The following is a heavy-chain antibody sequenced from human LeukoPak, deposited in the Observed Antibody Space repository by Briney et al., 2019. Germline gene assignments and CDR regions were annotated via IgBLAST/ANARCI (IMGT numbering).Heavy chain of an antibody. Sequence: GGSLRLSCAASGFTFSSYWMSWVRQAPGKGLEWVANIKQDGSEKYYVDSVKGRFTISRDNAKSSLYLQMNSLRAEDTAVYYCARAPAYEAMAHFDYWGQGTLVTVSS. V-gene: IGHV3-7*01. CDR2: IKQDGSEK. J-gene: IGHJ4*02. D-gene: IGHD5-18*01. CDR3: ARAPAYEAMAHFDY. CDR1: GFTFSSYW.